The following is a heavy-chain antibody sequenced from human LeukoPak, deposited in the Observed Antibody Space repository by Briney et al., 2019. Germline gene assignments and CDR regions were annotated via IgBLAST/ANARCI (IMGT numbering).Heavy chain of an antibody. J-gene: IGHJ4*02. CDR3: ARGEPYYYGSGSYVSGGYFDY. CDR2: INPSGGST. D-gene: IGHD3-10*01. V-gene: IGHV1-46*01. CDR1: GYTFTSYY. Sequence: ASVKVSCKASGYTFTSYYMHWVRQAPGQGLEWMGIINPSGGSTSYAQKFQGRVTITRDTSTSTVYMELSSLRSEDTAVYYCARGEPYYYGSGSYVSGGYFDYWGQGTLVTVSS.